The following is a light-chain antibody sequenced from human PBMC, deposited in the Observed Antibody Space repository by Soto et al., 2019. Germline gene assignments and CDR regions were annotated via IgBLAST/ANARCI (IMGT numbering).Light chain of an antibody. J-gene: IGKJ1*01. CDR1: QSVSSSY. Sequence: EIMLTLSVCTLSLTTGERAALSCVASQSVSSSYLAWYQQKPGQAPRLLIYGASSRATGIPDRFSGSGSGTEFTLTICSLQSDDFAVYYCQQYNNWWRSCQRAKV. CDR3: QQYNNWWR. V-gene: IGKV3-20*01. CDR2: GAS.